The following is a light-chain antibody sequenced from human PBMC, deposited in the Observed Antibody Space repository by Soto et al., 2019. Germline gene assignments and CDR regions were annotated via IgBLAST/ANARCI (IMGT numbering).Light chain of an antibody. J-gene: IGKJ5*01. CDR3: QQRTTWIT. CDR2: DAS. CDR1: QSVSSS. Sequence: EIVLTQSPATLSLSPGERATLSCRASQSVSSSLAWYQQKPGQGPRLLIYDASNRATGIPARFSGSGSGTDFTLTISSLEPEDFAVYYCQQRTTWITFGQGTRLEIK. V-gene: IGKV3-11*01.